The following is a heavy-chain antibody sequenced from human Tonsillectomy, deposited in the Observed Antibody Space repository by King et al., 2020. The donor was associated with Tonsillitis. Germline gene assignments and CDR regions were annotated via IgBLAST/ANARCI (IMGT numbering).Heavy chain of an antibody. CDR1: GFTFRSYA. D-gene: IGHD3-22*01. V-gene: IGHV3-23*04. J-gene: IGHJ3*01. CDR2: ISGNSINT. Sequence: VQLVESGGGLVQPGGSLRLSCAASGFTFRSYAMSWVRQAPGKGLEWVSAISGNSINTYYADSVKGRFTISRDNSKNTVFLQINSLRAEDTAVYYCAKDLDISSGYDYPGAFDFWGQGTIVTVSS. CDR3: AKDLDISSGYDYPGAFDF.